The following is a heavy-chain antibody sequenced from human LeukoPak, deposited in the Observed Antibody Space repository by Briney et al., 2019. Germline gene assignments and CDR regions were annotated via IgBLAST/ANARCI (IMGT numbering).Heavy chain of an antibody. Sequence: SETLSLTCTVSGGSISSYYWSWIRQPPGKGLEWIGYIYYSGSTNYNPSLKSRVTISVDTSKNQFSLKLSSVTAADTAVYYCARHGCSSTSCPFQHWGQGTLVTVSS. D-gene: IGHD2-2*01. CDR3: ARHGCSSTSCPFQH. V-gene: IGHV4-59*08. CDR2: IYYSGST. J-gene: IGHJ1*01. CDR1: GGSISSYY.